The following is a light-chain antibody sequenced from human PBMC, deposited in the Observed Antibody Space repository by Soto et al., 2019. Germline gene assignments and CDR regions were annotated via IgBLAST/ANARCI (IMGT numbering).Light chain of an antibody. CDR3: AAWDDSLSVV. Sequence: QPVLTQPPSASGTPGQRVTISCSGSSSNIGSNYVYWYQQLPGTAPKLLIYNNYQRPSGVPDRFSGSKSGTSASLAISGLRSEDEADYYCAAWDDSLSVVFGGGTQLTVL. J-gene: IGLJ2*01. V-gene: IGLV1-47*02. CDR2: NNY. CDR1: SSNIGSNY.